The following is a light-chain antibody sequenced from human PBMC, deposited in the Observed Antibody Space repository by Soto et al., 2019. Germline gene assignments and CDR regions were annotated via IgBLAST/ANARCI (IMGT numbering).Light chain of an antibody. J-gene: IGLJ1*01. V-gene: IGLV2-23*01. Sequence: QSVLTQPASVSGSPGQSITISCTGTSSDVGSYNLVSWYQQHPGKAPKLMIYEGSKRPSGVSNRFSGSKSGNTASLTISGLQAEDEADYYCCSYAGSSTYAFGTGTKVT. CDR2: EGS. CDR3: CSYAGSSTYA. CDR1: SSDVGSYNL.